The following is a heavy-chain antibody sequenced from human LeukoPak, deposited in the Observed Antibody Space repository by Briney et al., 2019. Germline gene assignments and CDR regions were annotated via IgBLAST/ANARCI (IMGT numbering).Heavy chain of an antibody. V-gene: IGHV3-23*01. CDR3: AKPSSGWTFDY. D-gene: IGHD6-19*01. J-gene: IGHJ4*02. CDR1: GFSFSGYA. Sequence: GGSLRLSCEASGFSFSGYAMSWVRQAPGKGLDWVSGVSDSGVNTYYADSVKGRFTISRDNSKNTLYLEMNSLRAEDTAVYYCAKPSSGWTFDYRGQGTLVTVTS. CDR2: VSDSGVNT.